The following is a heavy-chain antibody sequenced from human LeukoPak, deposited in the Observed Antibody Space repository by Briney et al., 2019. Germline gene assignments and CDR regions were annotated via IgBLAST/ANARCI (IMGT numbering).Heavy chain of an antibody. D-gene: IGHD3-3*01. CDR1: GFTFGDYA. J-gene: IGHJ4*02. CDR2: IRSKAYGGTT. V-gene: IGHV3-49*03. CDR3: TRVGTYYDFWSGYFT. Sequence: GGSLRLSCTASGFTFGDYAMSWFRQAPGKGLEWVGFIRSKAYGGTTEYAASVKGRFTISIDDSKSIAYLQMNSLKTEDTAVYYCTRVGTYYDFWSGYFTWGQGTLVTVSS.